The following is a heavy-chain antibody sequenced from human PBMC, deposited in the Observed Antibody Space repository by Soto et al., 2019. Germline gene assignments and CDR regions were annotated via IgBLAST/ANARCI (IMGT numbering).Heavy chain of an antibody. CDR3: ARERAAAGFDY. CDR1: GYTFTSYY. V-gene: IGHV1-8*01. J-gene: IGHJ4*02. Sequence: GASVKVSCKASGYTFTSYYINWVRQATGQGLEWMGWMNPNSGSTGYAQKFQGRVTMTRNTSISTAYMELSSLRSEDTAVYYCARERAAAGFDYWGQGTLVTVSS. D-gene: IGHD6-13*01. CDR2: MNPNSGST.